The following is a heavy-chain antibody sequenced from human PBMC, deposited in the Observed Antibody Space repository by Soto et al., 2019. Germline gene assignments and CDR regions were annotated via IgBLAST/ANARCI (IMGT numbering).Heavy chain of an antibody. V-gene: IGHV1-8*01. CDR3: ASYGSGGYYNYYYYGMDV. J-gene: IGHJ6*02. Sequence: GASVKVSCKASGYTFTSYDINWVRQATGQGLEWMGWMNPNSGNTGYAQKFQGRVTMTRNTSISTAYMELSSLRSEDTAVYYCASYGSGGYYNYYYYGMDVWGQGTTVTVSS. D-gene: IGHD3-10*01. CDR1: GYTFTSYD. CDR2: MNPNSGNT.